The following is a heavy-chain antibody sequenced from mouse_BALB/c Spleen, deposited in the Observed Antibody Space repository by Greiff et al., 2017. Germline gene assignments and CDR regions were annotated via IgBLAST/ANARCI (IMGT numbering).Heavy chain of an antibody. Sequence: QVQLQQPGAELVKPGASVKLSCKASGYTFTSYWMHWVKQRPGQGLERIGEINPSNGRTNYNEKFKSKATLTVDKSSSTAYMQLSSLTSEDSAVYYCARGGEYGNRHYYAMDYWGQGTSVTVSS. CDR3: ARGGEYGNRHYYAMDY. CDR1: GYTFTSYW. J-gene: IGHJ4*01. CDR2: INPSNGRT. V-gene: IGHV1S81*02. D-gene: IGHD2-10*02.